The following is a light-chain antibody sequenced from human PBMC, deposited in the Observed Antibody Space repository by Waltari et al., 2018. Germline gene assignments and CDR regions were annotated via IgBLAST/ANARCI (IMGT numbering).Light chain of an antibody. CDR2: DTS. J-gene: IGKJ4*01. Sequence: SSRASQSVTNYLAWDQQKPGQAPRLLSYDTSNRATGIPARFSGSGFGTDFTLTISSLEPEDFAVYYCQQRRDLPLTFGGGTKVEIK. CDR1: QSVTNY. CDR3: QQRRDLPLT. V-gene: IGKV3-11*01.